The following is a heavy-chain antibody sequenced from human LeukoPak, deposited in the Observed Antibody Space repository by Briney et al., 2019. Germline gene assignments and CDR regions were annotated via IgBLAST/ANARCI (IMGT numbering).Heavy chain of an antibody. V-gene: IGHV4-34*01. CDR1: GGSFSAYY. J-gene: IGHJ4*02. D-gene: IGHD6-13*01. CDR2: INHSGST. Sequence: SETLSLTCAVYGGSFSAYYWSCIRQSPGKGLEWIGEINHSGSTNYNPSLKSRVTMSVDTSKNQFSLRLSSVTAADTAVYYCARVTGYMTEDYFDYWGQGTLITVSS. CDR3: ARVTGYMTEDYFDY.